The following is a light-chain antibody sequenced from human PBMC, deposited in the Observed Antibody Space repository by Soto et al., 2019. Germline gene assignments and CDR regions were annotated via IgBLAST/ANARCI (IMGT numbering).Light chain of an antibody. CDR1: QSVSSSY. CDR2: GAS. J-gene: IGKJ1*01. V-gene: IGKV3-20*01. Sequence: EIVLTQSPGTLSLSPGERATLSCRASQSVSSSYLAWYQQKPGQAPRLLIYGASSRATGIPDRFSGSGSGRDFTLTISRLEPEDFAVYYCQQYGSSPPWTFGQGTKVEIK. CDR3: QQYGSSPPWT.